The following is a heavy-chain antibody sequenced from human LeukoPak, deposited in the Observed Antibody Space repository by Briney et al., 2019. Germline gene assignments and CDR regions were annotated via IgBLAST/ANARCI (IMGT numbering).Heavy chain of an antibody. D-gene: IGHD5-18*01. J-gene: IGHJ4*02. V-gene: IGHV3-64*02. CDR1: GFTFSNCP. CDR3: ARGGGKNTTLVWAFDY. Sequence: GGSLRLSCAASGFTFSNCPRHWVRQAPAKGLEYVSGISTNGGSKYNAESVKGRFTISRDNSKNTLFLQMGSLRAEDMAVYYCARGGGKNTTLVWAFDYWGQGTLVTVSS. CDR2: ISTNGGSK.